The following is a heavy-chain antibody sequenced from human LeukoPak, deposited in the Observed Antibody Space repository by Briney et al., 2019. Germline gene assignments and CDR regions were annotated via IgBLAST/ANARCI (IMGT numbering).Heavy chain of an antibody. V-gene: IGHV4-39*07. CDR1: GGSISSSDYY. D-gene: IGHD6-6*01. CDR2: IYYSGST. CDR3: AKIEYTSSGTRNWFDP. J-gene: IGHJ5*02. Sequence: PSETLSLTCTVSGGSISSSDYYWGWIRQPPGKGLEWIGSIYYSGSTYYNPSLRSRVTISLDPSKNPFSLEVYSVTAADTAVYYCAKIEYTSSGTRNWFDPWGQGTLVTVSS.